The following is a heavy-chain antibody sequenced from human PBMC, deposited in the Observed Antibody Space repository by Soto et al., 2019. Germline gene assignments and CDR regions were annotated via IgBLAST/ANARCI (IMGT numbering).Heavy chain of an antibody. D-gene: IGHD3-10*01. CDR1: GYVFSNYA. Sequence: EVQLLESGGDLWQPGGSLRLSCVAWGYVFSNYAMAWVRQVPGKGLQWVSRIDGSGAAHYGDSVKGRFTMSRDNSKNTLFLQLDRLRVEDTAVYFCARADFNRGFAFDAWGQGTWVAVSS. CDR3: ARADFNRGFAFDA. CDR2: IDGSGAA. V-gene: IGHV3-23*01. J-gene: IGHJ3*01.